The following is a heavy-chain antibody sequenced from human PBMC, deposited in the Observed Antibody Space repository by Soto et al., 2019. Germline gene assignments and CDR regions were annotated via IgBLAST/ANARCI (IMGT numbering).Heavy chain of an antibody. J-gene: IGHJ3*02. CDR3: ARAPAVVVIANAFDI. CDR2: INQSGST. CDR1: GGSFSGYY. V-gene: IGHV4-34*01. D-gene: IGHD3-22*01. Sequence: QVQLQQWGAGLLKPSETLSLTCAVYGGSFSGYYWSWIRQPPGKGLEWIGEINQSGSTNYNPSLKXRXTXPVDTSKKQFSLKMSSVTAADTAVYYCARAPAVVVIANAFDIWGQGTMVTVSS.